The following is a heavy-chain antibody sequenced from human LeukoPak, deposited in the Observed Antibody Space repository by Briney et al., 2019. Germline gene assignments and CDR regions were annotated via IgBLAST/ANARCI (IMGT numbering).Heavy chain of an antibody. V-gene: IGHV4-39*01. D-gene: IGHD6-13*01. CDR3: ARHGFHSSSWYVSAFDY. CDR1: GGSISSYY. CDR2: IYYSGST. J-gene: IGHJ4*02. Sequence: SETLSLTCTVSGGSISSYYWGWIRQPPGKGLEWIGSIYYSGSTYYNPSLKSRVTISVDTSKNQFSLKLSSVTAADTAVYYCARHGFHSSSWYVSAFDYWGQGTLVTVSS.